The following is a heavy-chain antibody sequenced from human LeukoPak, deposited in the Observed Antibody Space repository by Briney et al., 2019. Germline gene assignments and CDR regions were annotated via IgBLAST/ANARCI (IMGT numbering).Heavy chain of an antibody. Sequence: ESGPTLVNPTQTLTLTCTFSGFSLSTSGMCVSWIRQPPGKALERLALIDWDDDKYYSTSLKTRLTISKDTSKNQVVLTMTNMDPVDTATYYCARGYTSGYDFNYWGQGTLVTVSS. CDR2: IDWDDDK. CDR1: GFSLSTSGMC. D-gene: IGHD5-12*01. J-gene: IGHJ4*02. CDR3: ARGYTSGYDFNY. V-gene: IGHV2-70*01.